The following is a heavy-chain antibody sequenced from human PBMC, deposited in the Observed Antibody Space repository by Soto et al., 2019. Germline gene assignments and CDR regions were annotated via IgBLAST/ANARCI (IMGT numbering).Heavy chain of an antibody. D-gene: IGHD6-13*01. CDR3: ASSLVRATYYFDY. CDR2: IYYSGST. CDR1: GGSISSYY. J-gene: IGHJ4*02. Sequence: PSETLSRTCTVSGGSISSYYWSWIRQPPGKGLEWIGYIYYSGSTNYNPSLTSRVTISVDTSKNQFSLKLSSVTAADTAVYYCASSLVRATYYFDYWGQGTLVTVSS. V-gene: IGHV4-59*01.